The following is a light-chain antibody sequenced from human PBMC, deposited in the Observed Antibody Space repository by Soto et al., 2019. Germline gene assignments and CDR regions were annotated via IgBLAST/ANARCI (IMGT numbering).Light chain of an antibody. CDR1: SSNIGNNY. CDR2: DNN. CDR3: GTWDSSLSAVV. J-gene: IGLJ2*01. Sequence: QSVLTQPPSVSAAPGQKVTISCSGSSSNIGNNYVSWYQQLPGTAPKLLIYDNNKRPSGIPDRFSGSKSGTSATLGITGLQTGDEADYYCGTWDSSLSAVVFGGGTKLTRP. V-gene: IGLV1-51*01.